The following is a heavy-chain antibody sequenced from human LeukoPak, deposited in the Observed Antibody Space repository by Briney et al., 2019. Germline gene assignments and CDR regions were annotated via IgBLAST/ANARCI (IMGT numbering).Heavy chain of an antibody. CDR2: ISYDGSNK. V-gene: IGHV3-30-3*01. J-gene: IGHJ4*02. Sequence: GWSLRLSCAASGFTFSSYTMHWVRRAPGKGLEWVAVISYDGSNKYYADSVKGRFTISRDNSKNTLSLQMNSLTTEDTAVYYCAREVGGDYVFDYWGQGTLVTVSS. D-gene: IGHD4-17*01. CDR3: AREVGGDYVFDY. CDR1: GFTFSSYT.